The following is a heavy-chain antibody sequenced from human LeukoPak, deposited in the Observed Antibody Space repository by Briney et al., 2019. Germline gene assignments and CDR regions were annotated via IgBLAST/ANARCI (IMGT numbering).Heavy chain of an antibody. CDR3: ARAPPGTTGTLDFDY. V-gene: IGHV4-59*01. CDR2: IYYSGST. CDR1: GGSISSYY. Sequence: PSETLSLTCTVSGGSISSYYWSWIRQPPGKGLEWIGYIYYSGSTNYNPSLKSRVTISVDTSKNQFSLKLSSVTAADTAVYYCARAPPGTTGTLDFDYWGQGTLVTVSS. J-gene: IGHJ4*02. D-gene: IGHD1-1*01.